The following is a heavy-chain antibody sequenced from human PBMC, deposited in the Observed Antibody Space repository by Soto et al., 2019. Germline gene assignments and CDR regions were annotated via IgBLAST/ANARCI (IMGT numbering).Heavy chain of an antibody. Sequence: PSETLSLTCAVSGGSISSGGHSWSWIRQPPGKGLEWIGEINHSGSTNYNPSLKSRVTISVDTSKNQFSLKLSSVTAADTAVYYCARGRGRITIFGVVINSALSNWFDPWGQGTLVTVSS. CDR3: ARGRGRITIFGVVINSALSNWFDP. J-gene: IGHJ5*02. D-gene: IGHD3-3*01. CDR2: INHSGST. CDR1: GGSISSGGHS. V-gene: IGHV4-34*01.